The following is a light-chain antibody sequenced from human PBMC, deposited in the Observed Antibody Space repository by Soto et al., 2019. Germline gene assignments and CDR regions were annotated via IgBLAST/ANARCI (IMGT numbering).Light chain of an antibody. CDR3: AAWDDSLNGRGV. CDR2: NNN. V-gene: IGLV1-44*01. CDR1: TSNIGSNT. Sequence: QSVLTQPPSASGTPGQRVTISCSGRTSNIGSNTASWYQQLPGTAPKLLIYNNNQRPSGVPDRFSGSKSGTSASLAISGLQYEDEADYYCAAWDDSLNGRGVFGGGTKVTVL. J-gene: IGLJ2*01.